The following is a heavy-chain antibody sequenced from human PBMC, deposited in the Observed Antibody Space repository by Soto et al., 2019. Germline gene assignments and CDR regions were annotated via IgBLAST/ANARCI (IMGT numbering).Heavy chain of an antibody. CDR1: GFTFSSYG. CDR2: IWYDGSNK. V-gene: IGHV3-33*01. D-gene: IGHD1-26*01. J-gene: IGHJ4*02. Sequence: QVQQVESGGGVVQPGSSLRLSCAASGFTFSSYGMHWVRQAPGKGLEWVAVIWYDGSNKYYADSVKGRFTISRDNSKNTLYLQMNSLRAEDTAVYYCAREHFSGSYYDYWGQGTLVTVSS. CDR3: AREHFSGSYYDY.